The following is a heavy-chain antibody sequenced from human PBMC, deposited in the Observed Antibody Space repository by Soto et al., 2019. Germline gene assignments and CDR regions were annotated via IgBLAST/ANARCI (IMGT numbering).Heavy chain of an antibody. J-gene: IGHJ4*02. CDR1: GGSISSYY. Sequence: SETLSLTCTVSGGSISSYYWSWIRQPPGKGLEWIGYIYYSGSTNYNPSLKSRVTISVDTSKNQFSLKLSSVTAADTAVYYCARVDVDTAMVLDYWGQGTLVTVSS. V-gene: IGHV4-59*12. CDR2: IYYSGST. D-gene: IGHD5-18*01. CDR3: ARVDVDTAMVLDY.